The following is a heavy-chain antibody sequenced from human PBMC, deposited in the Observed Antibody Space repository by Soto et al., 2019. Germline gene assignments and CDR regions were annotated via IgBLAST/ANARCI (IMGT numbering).Heavy chain of an antibody. D-gene: IGHD3-3*01. V-gene: IGHV1-18*04. CDR2: ISAYNGNT. CDR3: ARVAIFGLYYYGMDV. Sequence: ASVKVSCKASGYTFTSYGISWVRQAPGQGLEWMGWISAYNGNTNYAQKLQGRVTMTTDTSTSTAYMELRSLRSDDTAVYYCARVAIFGLYYYGMDVWGQGTTVTVSS. J-gene: IGHJ6*02. CDR1: GYTFTSYG.